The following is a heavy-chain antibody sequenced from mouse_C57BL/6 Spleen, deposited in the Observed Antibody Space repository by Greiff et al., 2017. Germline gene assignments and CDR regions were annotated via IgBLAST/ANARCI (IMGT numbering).Heavy chain of an antibody. CDR3: ARNYDYDGYYFDY. J-gene: IGHJ2*01. CDR1: GYSITSGYY. Sequence: EVKLMESGPGLVKPSQSLSLTCSVTGYSITSGYYWNWIRQFPGNKLEWMGYISYDGSNNYNPSLKNRISITRDTSKNQFFLKLNSVTTEDTATYYCARNYDYDGYYFDYWGQGTTLTVSS. D-gene: IGHD2-4*01. V-gene: IGHV3-6*01. CDR2: ISYDGSN.